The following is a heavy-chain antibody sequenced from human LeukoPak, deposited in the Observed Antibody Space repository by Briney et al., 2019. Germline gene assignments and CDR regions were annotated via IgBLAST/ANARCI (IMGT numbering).Heavy chain of an antibody. CDR2: MNPNSGNT. CDR1: GYTFTSYD. D-gene: IGHD1-26*01. V-gene: IGHV1-8*01. J-gene: IGHJ3*02. Sequence: ASVKVSCKASGYTFTSYDINWVRQATGQGLEWMGWMNPNSGNTGYAQKFQGRVTMTRNTSISTAYMELSSLRPEDTAVYYCAGSESPGHDAFDIWGQGTMVTVSS. CDR3: AGSESPGHDAFDI.